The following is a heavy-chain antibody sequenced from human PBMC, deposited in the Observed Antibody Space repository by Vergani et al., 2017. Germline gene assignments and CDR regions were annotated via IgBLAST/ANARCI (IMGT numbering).Heavy chain of an antibody. D-gene: IGHD3-22*01. V-gene: IGHV3-30*02. CDR2: IRYDGSNK. CDR3: ARPMIVVVITTLDYYGMDV. Sequence: QVQLVESGGGVVQPGGSLRLSCAASGFTFSSYGMHWVRQAPGKGLEWVAFIRYDGSNKYYADSVKGRFTISRDNSKNTLYLQMNSLRAEDTAAYYCARPMIVVVITTLDYYGMDVWGQGTTVTVSS. J-gene: IGHJ6*02. CDR1: GFTFSSYG.